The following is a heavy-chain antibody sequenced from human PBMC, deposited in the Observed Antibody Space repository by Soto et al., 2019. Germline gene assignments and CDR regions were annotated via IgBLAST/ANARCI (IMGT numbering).Heavy chain of an antibody. CDR2: ISGSGGST. CDR3: AKDLRITMIVVVIPDFDY. V-gene: IGHV3-23*01. Sequence: EVQLLESGGGLVQPGGSLRLSCAASGFTFSSYAMSWVRQAPGKGLEWVSAISGSGGSTYYADSVKGRFTISRDNSKNTLYLQMNSLRAEDTAVYYCAKDLRITMIVVVIPDFDYWGHVTLVTVSS. CDR1: GFTFSSYA. J-gene: IGHJ4*01. D-gene: IGHD3-22*01.